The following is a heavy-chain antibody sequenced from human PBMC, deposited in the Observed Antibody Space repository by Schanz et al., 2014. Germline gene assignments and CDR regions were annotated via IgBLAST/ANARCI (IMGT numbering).Heavy chain of an antibody. CDR3: AIVGKNSDGFTSRFDS. J-gene: IGHJ5*01. V-gene: IGHV4-59*13. D-gene: IGHD2-15*01. Sequence: QVQLQESGPGQVRPSETLSLTCTVSGSDIRGFHWSWIRQSPVKGLEWIGYIAYSGSTNYNPSLQSRITSSLDASQRQFTQIQTTVRSADAAMYYCAIVGKNSDGFTSRFDSWGQGTLVAVSS. CDR2: IAYSGST. CDR1: GSDIRGFH.